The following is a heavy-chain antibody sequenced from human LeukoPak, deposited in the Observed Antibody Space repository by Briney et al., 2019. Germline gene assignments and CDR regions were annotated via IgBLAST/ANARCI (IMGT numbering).Heavy chain of an antibody. J-gene: IGHJ4*02. CDR1: GYIFTDYY. D-gene: IGHD2-2*01. Sequence: ASVKVSCKASGYIFTDYYMHWVRQAPGQELGWMGRINPNSGNTGYAQKFQGRVTMTRNTSISTAYMELSSLKSEDTAVYYCARALRYCSTTSCQYYFDYWGQGTLVTVSS. V-gene: IGHV1/OR15-1*04. CDR2: INPNSGNT. CDR3: ARALRYCSTTSCQYYFDY.